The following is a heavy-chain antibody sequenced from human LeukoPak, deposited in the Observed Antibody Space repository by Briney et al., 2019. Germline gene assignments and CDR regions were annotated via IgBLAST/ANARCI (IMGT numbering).Heavy chain of an antibody. J-gene: IGHJ3*02. CDR1: GFTFSSYA. V-gene: IGHV3-23*01. Sequence: GGSLRLSCAASGFTFSSYAMSWVRQAPGKGLEWVSAISGSGGSTYYADSVKGRFTISRDNPKNTLYLQMNSLRAEDTAVYYCAKTYYYGSSGYYPYDAFDIWGQGTMVTVSS. D-gene: IGHD3-22*01. CDR3: AKTYYYGSSGYYPYDAFDI. CDR2: ISGSGGST.